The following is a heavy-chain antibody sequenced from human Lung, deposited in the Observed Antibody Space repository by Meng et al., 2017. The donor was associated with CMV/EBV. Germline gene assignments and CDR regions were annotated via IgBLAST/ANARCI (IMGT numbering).Heavy chain of an antibody. J-gene: IGHJ4*02. CDR3: VRGMGTD. CDR2: INSEGNII. D-gene: IGHD5-24*01. CDR1: GFTFGTYW. Sequence: ESVKISCGASGFTFGTYWMHWVRQAPGKGLVWVSRINSEGNIITYADSVKGRFTISRDNAKNTLYLQMLSLRVEDTAIYYCVRGMGTDWGQGVLVTVSS. V-gene: IGHV3-74*03.